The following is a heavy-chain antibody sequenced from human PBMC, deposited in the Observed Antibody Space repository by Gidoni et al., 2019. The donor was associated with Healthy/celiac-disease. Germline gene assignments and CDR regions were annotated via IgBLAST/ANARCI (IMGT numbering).Heavy chain of an antibody. V-gene: IGHV3-48*04. CDR2: ISSSSSTI. Sequence: EVQLVESGGGLVQPGGSLRLSCAASGFTFSSYSMNWVRQAPGKGLEWVSYISSSSSTIYYADSVKGRFTISRDNAKNSLYLQMNSLRAEDTAVYYCARDTRTIFGVVIPYYFDYWGQGTLVTVSS. CDR3: ARDTRTIFGVVIPYYFDY. J-gene: IGHJ4*02. CDR1: GFTFSSYS. D-gene: IGHD3-3*01.